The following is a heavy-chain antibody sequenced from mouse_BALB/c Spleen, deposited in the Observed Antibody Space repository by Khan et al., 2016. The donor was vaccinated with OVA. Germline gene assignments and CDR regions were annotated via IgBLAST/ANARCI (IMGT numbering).Heavy chain of an antibody. V-gene: IGHV3-2*02. J-gene: IGHJ2*01. D-gene: IGHD1-2*01. CDR3: ARTARIKY. Sequence: EVQLQESGPGLVKPSQSLSLTCTVTGYSITSGYGWNWIRQFPGNKLEWMGYISYSGSTNYNPYLKSRISITRDTSKNQFFLQLNSMTTEDTATYYCARTARIKYWGQGTTLTVSS. CDR1: GYSITSGYG. CDR2: ISYSGST.